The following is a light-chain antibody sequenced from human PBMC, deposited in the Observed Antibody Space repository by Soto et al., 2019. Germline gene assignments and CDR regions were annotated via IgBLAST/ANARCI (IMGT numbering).Light chain of an antibody. CDR1: QSVSSSY. CDR2: DAS. V-gene: IGKV3D-20*02. Sequence: EIVLTQSPGTLSLSPGERATLSCRASQSVSSSYLAWYQQKPGQAPRLLIYDASNRATGIPARFSGSGSGTDFTLTIRSLEPEDFAVYYCKQRSNWRLTFGGGTKVDNK. CDR3: KQRSNWRLT. J-gene: IGKJ4*01.